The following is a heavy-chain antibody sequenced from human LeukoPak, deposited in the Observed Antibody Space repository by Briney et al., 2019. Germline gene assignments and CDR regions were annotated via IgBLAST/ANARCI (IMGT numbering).Heavy chain of an antibody. CDR1: NYTFTNYG. CDR3: ARDGVYYGSGNTFFDT. J-gene: IGHJ4*02. CDR2: ISAYNGNT. V-gene: IGHV1-18*01. Sequence: GASVKVSCKASNYTFTNYGITWVRQAPGQGLEWMGWISAYNGNTNYAQKFQGRVTMTTDTSTRTAYMELRSLRSDDTAVYYCARDGVYYGSGNTFFDTWGQGTLVTVSS. D-gene: IGHD3-10*01.